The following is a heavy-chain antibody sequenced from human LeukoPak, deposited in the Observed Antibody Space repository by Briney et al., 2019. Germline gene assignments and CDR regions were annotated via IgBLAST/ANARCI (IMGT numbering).Heavy chain of an antibody. J-gene: IGHJ4*02. Sequence: GASVKVSCKASGYTFTGYYMHWVRQAPGQGLEWMGWINPNSGGTNYAQKFQGRVTMTRDTSISTAYMKLSRLRSDDTAVYYCARFNDPMVRGEDDDYWGQGTLVTVSS. CDR1: GYTFTGYY. CDR3: ARFNDPMVRGEDDDY. D-gene: IGHD3-10*01. V-gene: IGHV1-2*02. CDR2: INPNSGGT.